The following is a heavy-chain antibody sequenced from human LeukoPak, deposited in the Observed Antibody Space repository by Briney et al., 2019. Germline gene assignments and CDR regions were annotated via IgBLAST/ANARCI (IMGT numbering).Heavy chain of an antibody. CDR1: GGTFSSYA. D-gene: IGHD3-10*01. CDR3: ARDSGYYGSGSHLL. CDR2: IIPIFGTA. V-gene: IGHV1-69*05. J-gene: IGHJ4*02. Sequence: SVKVSCKASGGTFSSYAISWARQAPGQGLEWMGRIIPIFGTANYAQKFQGRVTITTDESTSTAYMELSSLRSEDTAVYYCARDSGYYGSGSHLLWGQGTLVTVSS.